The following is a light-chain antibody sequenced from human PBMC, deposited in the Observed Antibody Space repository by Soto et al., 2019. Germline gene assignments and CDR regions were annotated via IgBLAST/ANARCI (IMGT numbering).Light chain of an antibody. J-gene: IGLJ2*01. Sequence: QSVLTQPPSVSAAPGQKVTISCSGSSSNIGNNYVSWYQQLPGTAPKLLIYENNKRPSRIPDRFSGSKSGTSATLGITGLQTGDEAEYYCGTWDSSLSVVVFGGGTQLTVL. V-gene: IGLV1-51*02. CDR1: SSNIGNNY. CDR2: ENN. CDR3: GTWDSSLSVVV.